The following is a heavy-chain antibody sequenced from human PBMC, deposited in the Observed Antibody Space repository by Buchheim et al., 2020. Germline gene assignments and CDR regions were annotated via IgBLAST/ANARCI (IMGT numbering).Heavy chain of an antibody. Sequence: QLQMLESGPGLVKPSETLSLTCTISGASVDTSIYYWGWIRQSPGKGLEWIGSIFYGGSTQYNLSLKSRVTISVDMSRNEFSLELTSVTAADTAVYFCAKSISWYFGDWGQ. V-gene: IGHV4-39*01. D-gene: IGHD3-3*02. CDR3: AKSISWYFGD. J-gene: IGHJ4*02. CDR1: GASVDTSIYY. CDR2: IFYGGST.